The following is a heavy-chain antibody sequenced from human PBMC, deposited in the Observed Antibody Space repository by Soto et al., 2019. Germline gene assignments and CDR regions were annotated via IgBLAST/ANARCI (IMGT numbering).Heavy chain of an antibody. CDR2: ISYDGSNK. V-gene: IGHV3-30*18. D-gene: IGHD5-12*01. J-gene: IGHJ6*02. CDR1: GFTFSSYG. Sequence: GGSLRLSCAASGFTFSSYGMHWVRQAPGKGLEWVAVISYDGSNKYYADSVKGRFTISRDNSKNTLYLQMNSLRAEDTAVYYCAKALGDIVAPREYYYGMDVWGQGTTVTVSS. CDR3: AKALGDIVAPREYYYGMDV.